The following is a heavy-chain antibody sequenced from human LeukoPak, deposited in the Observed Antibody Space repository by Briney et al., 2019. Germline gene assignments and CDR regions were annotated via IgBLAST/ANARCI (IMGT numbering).Heavy chain of an antibody. D-gene: IGHD6-19*01. CDR3: ANSGWYDPRPF. V-gene: IGHV6-1*01. Sequence: SQTLSLTCAISGDSVSTNSAVWNWIRQSPSRGLEWLGRTYYRSKWSNDYAVSVRSRITINPDTSKNQFSLKLSSVTAADTAVYYCANSGWYDPRPFWGQGTLVTVSS. J-gene: IGHJ4*02. CDR2: TYYRSKWSN. CDR1: GDSVSTNSAV.